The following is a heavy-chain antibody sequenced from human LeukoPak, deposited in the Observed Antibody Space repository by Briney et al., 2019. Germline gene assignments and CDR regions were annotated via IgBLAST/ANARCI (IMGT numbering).Heavy chain of an antibody. Sequence: SETLSLTCTVSGGSISSYYWSWIRQPAGKGLEWIGRIYTSGSTNYNPSLKSRVTISVDTSKNQFSLKLSSVTAADTAVNYCARGPLPGKTGDDYYYGMDVWGKGTTVTVSS. J-gene: IGHJ6*04. CDR1: GGSISSYY. CDR3: ARGPLPGKTGDDYYYGMDV. V-gene: IGHV4-4*07. D-gene: IGHD7-27*01. CDR2: IYTSGST.